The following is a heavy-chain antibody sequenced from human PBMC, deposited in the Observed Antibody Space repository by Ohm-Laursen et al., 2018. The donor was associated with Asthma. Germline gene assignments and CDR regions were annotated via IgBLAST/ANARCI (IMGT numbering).Heavy chain of an antibody. D-gene: IGHD3-3*01. CDR1: GFIFTSYG. CDR2: ISYDGSNK. CDR3: ARDDSYYDFWSGRIRDPYGMDV. Sequence: SLRLSCAASGFIFTSYGMHWVRQAPGKGLEWVAVISYDGSNKYYADSVKGRFTISRDNAKNSLYLQMNSLRAEDTAVYYCARDDSYYDFWSGRIRDPYGMDVWGQGTTVTVSS. V-gene: IGHV3-30*03. J-gene: IGHJ6*02.